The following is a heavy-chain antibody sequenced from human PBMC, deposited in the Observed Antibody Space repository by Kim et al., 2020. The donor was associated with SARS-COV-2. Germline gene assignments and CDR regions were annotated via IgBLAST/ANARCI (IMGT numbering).Heavy chain of an antibody. V-gene: IGHV3-21*01. Sequence: GGSLRLSCAASGFTFSSYSMNWVRQAPGKGLEWVSSISSSSSYIYYADSVKGRFTISRDNAKNSLYLQMNSLRAEDTAVYYCARDSIAAADTVDQYYYYGMDVWGQGTTVTVSS. CDR2: ISSSSSYI. J-gene: IGHJ6*02. CDR3: ARDSIAAADTVDQYYYYGMDV. D-gene: IGHD6-13*01. CDR1: GFTFSSYS.